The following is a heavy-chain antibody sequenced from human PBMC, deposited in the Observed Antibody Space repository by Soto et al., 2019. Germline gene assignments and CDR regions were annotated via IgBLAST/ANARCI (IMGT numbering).Heavy chain of an antibody. CDR1: GGSISSGDYY. J-gene: IGHJ6*02. CDR2: IYYSGST. Sequence: QVQLQESGPGLVKPSQTLSLTCTVSGGSISSGDYYWSWIRQPPGKGLEWLGYIYYSGSTYYNPSLKSRVTRAVDASKTLFSPKLRSVTAGDTAVYYCARDHYVYDILTGYGYYYGMDVWGQGTTVTVSS. V-gene: IGHV4-30-4*01. CDR3: ARDHYVYDILTGYGYYYGMDV. D-gene: IGHD3-9*01.